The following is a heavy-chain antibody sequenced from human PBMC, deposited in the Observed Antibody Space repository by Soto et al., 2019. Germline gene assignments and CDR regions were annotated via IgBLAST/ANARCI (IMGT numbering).Heavy chain of an antibody. D-gene: IGHD2-8*01. J-gene: IGHJ6*02. V-gene: IGHV5-51*01. CDR3: ARQGSNGAYHYSGMEV. CDR1: GYRVAGEW. CDR2: IYPGDSDT. Sequence: GESLKISCQGSGYRVAGEWIAWVLQMPGKGLEGRGIIYPGDSDTIYSPSVQGHVTFSVDKHTSTADRQWSSLKASDTAMDYCARQGSNGAYHYSGMEVWGQGTTVTVSS.